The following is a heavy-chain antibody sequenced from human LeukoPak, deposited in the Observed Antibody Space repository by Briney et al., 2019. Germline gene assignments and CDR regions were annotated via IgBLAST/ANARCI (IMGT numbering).Heavy chain of an antibody. CDR3: AKRDYDYWSGYFDQ. V-gene: IGHV3-23*01. J-gene: IGHJ4*02. Sequence: GGSLRLSCAASGFTFSSYAMSWVRQAPGKGLEWVSAISGSGGGTYYADSVKGRFTNSRDNSKNTMYLLMNSLRAEDTAVYYCAKRDYDYWSGYFDQWGQGALVTVSS. CDR1: GFTFSSYA. CDR2: ISGSGGGT. D-gene: IGHD3-3*01.